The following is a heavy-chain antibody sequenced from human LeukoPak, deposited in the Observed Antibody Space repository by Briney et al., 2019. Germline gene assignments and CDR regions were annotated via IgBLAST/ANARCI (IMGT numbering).Heavy chain of an antibody. CDR3: AKGGRGYSGYDLDY. Sequence: GGSLRLSCAASGFTFSSYGMHWVRQAPGKGLEWVAFIRYVGSNKYYADSVKGRFTISRDNSKNTLYLQMNSLRAEDTAVYYCAKGGRGYSGYDLDYWGQGTLVTVSS. V-gene: IGHV3-30*02. CDR2: IRYVGSNK. D-gene: IGHD5-12*01. CDR1: GFTFSSYG. J-gene: IGHJ4*02.